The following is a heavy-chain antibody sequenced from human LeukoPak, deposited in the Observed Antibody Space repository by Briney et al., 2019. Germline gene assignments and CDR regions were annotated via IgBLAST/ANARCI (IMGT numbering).Heavy chain of an antibody. CDR1: GRSISSTNFY. CDR2: ISYSGAT. V-gene: IGHV4-39*01. J-gene: IGHJ4*02. CDR3: ARPIEGRGYDCPVFDY. D-gene: IGHD5-12*01. Sequence: TSETLSLTCTVSGRSISSTNFYWGWIRQPPGKGLEWIGSISYSGATFYNPSLTSRVTMSVDTPKNQLSLRLSSVTAADTAVYFCARPIEGRGYDCPVFDYWGQGTLVTVSS.